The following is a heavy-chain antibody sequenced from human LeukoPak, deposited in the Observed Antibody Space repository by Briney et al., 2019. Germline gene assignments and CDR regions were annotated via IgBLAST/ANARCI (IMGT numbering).Heavy chain of an antibody. J-gene: IGHJ4*02. CDR1: GFAFSSNW. CDR3: ATFLGPLTEY. CDR2: INSGGSGT. V-gene: IGHV3-74*01. Sequence: GGSLRLSCAASGFAFSSNWMHWVRQTLGKGLVWVSRINSGGSGTSYADSVEGRFTISRDNAKNTLYLQMNSLRAEDTAVYYCATFLGPLTEYWGQGTLVTVSS. D-gene: IGHD7-27*01.